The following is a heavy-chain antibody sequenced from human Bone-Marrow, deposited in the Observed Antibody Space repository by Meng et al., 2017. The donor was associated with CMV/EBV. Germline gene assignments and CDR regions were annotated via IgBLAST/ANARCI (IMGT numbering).Heavy chain of an antibody. CDR2: ISGYNGNT. Sequence: ASVKVSCKTSGYPFISYGISWVRKAPGQGLEWMGWISGYNGNTNYTQKFQGRVTMTRDKSTSTAYMELRSLRSDDTAVYYCARDRVLWGVNGMDVWGQGTTVTASS. J-gene: IGHJ6*02. CDR3: ARDRVLWGVNGMDV. V-gene: IGHV1-18*01. CDR1: GYPFISYG. D-gene: IGHD3-10*01.